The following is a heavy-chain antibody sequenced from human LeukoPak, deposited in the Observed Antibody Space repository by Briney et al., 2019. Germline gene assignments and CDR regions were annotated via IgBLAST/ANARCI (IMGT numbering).Heavy chain of an antibody. CDR3: TRGYYDSSGPDY. Sequence: ASVKVSCKASGGTFINYVFSWMRQAPGQGLEWMGGVIPVFSTTNYAQKFLGRVTITADTSTSTAYMELGSLRFEDTAMYYCTRGYYDSSGPDYWGQGTLVTVSS. CDR1: GGTFINYV. D-gene: IGHD3-22*01. CDR2: VIPVFSTT. V-gene: IGHV1-69*06. J-gene: IGHJ4*02.